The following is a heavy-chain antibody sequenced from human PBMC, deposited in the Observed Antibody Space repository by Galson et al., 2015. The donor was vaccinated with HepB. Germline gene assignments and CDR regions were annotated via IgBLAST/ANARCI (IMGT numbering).Heavy chain of an antibody. CDR3: AGECSSTSCYTYNWFDP. Sequence: SLRLSCAASGFTFSSYGMHWVRQAPGKGLEWVAVIWYDGSNKYYADSVKGRFTISRDNSKNTPYLQMNSLRAEDTSVYYCAGECSSTSCYTYNWFDPWGQGTLVTVPS. J-gene: IGHJ5*02. CDR2: IWYDGSNK. D-gene: IGHD2-2*02. V-gene: IGHV3-33*01. CDR1: GFTFSSYG.